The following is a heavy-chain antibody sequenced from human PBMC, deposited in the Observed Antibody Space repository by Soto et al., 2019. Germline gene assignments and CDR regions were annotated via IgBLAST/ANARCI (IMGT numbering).Heavy chain of an antibody. CDR1: GGTFSSYA. V-gene: IGHV1-69*12. J-gene: IGHJ4*02. CDR2: IIPIFGTA. D-gene: IGHD5-18*01. Sequence: QVQLVQSGAEVKKPGSSVKVSCKASGGTFSSYAISWVRQAPVQGLAWMGGIIPIFGTANYAQKFQGRVTITADESTSTAYMELSSLRSEDTAVYYCATLGSGYIYGYTHDYWGQGTLVTVSS. CDR3: ATLGSGYIYGYTHDY.